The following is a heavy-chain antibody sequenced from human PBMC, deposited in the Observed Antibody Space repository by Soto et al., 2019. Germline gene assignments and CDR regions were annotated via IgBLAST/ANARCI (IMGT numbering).Heavy chain of an antibody. CDR2: MYYTGVT. CDR3: ARGGEPLGYYGLDV. CDR1: GGSVRSGNHF. D-gene: IGHD1-26*01. J-gene: IGHJ6*02. Sequence: SETLSLTCSVSGGSVRSGNHFWNWIRQPPGRRLEWLGYMYYTGVTNYNPSLKSRVSMSVDTSKNQFSLKLTYLTAADTAVYYCARGGEPLGYYGLDVWGQGITVTVSS. V-gene: IGHV4-61*01.